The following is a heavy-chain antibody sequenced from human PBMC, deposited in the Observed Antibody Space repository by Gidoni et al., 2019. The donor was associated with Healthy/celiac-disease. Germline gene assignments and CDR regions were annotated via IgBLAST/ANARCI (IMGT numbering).Heavy chain of an antibody. Sequence: QVQLVQSGAEVKKPGASVKVSCKASGYTFTGYYMHWVRQAPGQGLEWMGWINPNSGGTNYAQKFQGWVTMTRDTSISTAYMELSRLRSDDTAVYYCARGEPRPYSSSWYPLWGQGTLVTVSS. CDR2: INPNSGGT. D-gene: IGHD6-13*01. J-gene: IGHJ4*02. CDR1: GYTFTGYY. CDR3: ARGEPRPYSSSWYPL. V-gene: IGHV1-2*04.